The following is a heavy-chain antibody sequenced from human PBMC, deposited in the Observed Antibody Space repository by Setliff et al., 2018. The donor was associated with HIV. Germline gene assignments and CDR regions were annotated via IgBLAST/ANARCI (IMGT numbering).Heavy chain of an antibody. D-gene: IGHD3-10*01. Sequence: ASVKVSCKASGYTFTSYGISWVRQAPGQGLEWMGWISAYNGNTNYAQKLQGRVTMTTDTSTTTAYMELRSPRSDDTAVYYCATLAGDYYYSGRGYYFMDVWGKGTTVTVSS. CDR3: ATLAGDYYYSGRGYYFMDV. J-gene: IGHJ6*03. CDR1: GYTFTSYG. CDR2: ISAYNGNT. V-gene: IGHV1-18*01.